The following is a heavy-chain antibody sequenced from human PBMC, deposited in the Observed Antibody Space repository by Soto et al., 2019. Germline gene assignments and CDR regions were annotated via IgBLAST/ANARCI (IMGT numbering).Heavy chain of an antibody. J-gene: IGHJ4*02. CDR3: ARVRRYCSSTSCPHDY. Sequence: ASVKVSCKASGYTFTSYGISWVRQAPGQGLEWMGCISAYNGNTNYAQKLQGRVTMTTDTSTSTAYMELRSLRSDDTAVYYCARVRRYCSSTSCPHDYWSQGTQVTVS. V-gene: IGHV1-18*01. CDR1: GYTFTSYG. CDR2: ISAYNGNT. D-gene: IGHD2-2*01.